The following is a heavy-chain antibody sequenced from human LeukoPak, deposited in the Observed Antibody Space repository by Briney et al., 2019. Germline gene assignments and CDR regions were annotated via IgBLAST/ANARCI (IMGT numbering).Heavy chain of an antibody. CDR2: MNPNSGNT. CDR3: ARPTYQYCSGGSCYFDY. V-gene: IGHV1-8*01. CDR1: GYTFTSYD. J-gene: IGHJ4*02. Sequence: GSVKVSCKASGYTFTSYDINWVRQATGQGLEWMGWMNPNSGNTGYAQKFQGRVTMTRNTSISTAYMELSSLRSEDTAVYYCARPTYQYCSGGSCYFDYWGQGTLVTVSS. D-gene: IGHD2-15*01.